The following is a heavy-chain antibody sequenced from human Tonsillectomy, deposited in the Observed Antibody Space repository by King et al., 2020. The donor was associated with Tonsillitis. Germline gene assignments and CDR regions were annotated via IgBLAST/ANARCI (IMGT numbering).Heavy chain of an antibody. Sequence: QLVQSGAEVKKPGASVKVSCKASGYPFTSYGISWVRQAPGQGLEWMGWISAYNGNTNYAQKLQGRVTMTTDTSTSTAYMELRGLRSDDTAVYYCARDPHLTRITRVRGVIGGYWGQGTLVTVSS. V-gene: IGHV1-18*01. CDR3: ARDPHLTRITRVRGVIGGY. CDR2: ISAYNGNT. D-gene: IGHD3-10*01. J-gene: IGHJ4*02. CDR1: GYPFTSYG.